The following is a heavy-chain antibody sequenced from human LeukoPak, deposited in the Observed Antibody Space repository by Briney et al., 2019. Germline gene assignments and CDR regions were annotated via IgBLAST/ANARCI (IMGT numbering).Heavy chain of an antibody. D-gene: IGHD2-8*01. V-gene: IGHV4-38-2*02. CDR1: GFSIGSDYF. CDR2: IYYSGST. Sequence: PSETLSLTCTVSGFSIGSDYFWGWIRQPPGKGLEWIGSIYYSGSTYYDPSLKSRVTISVDTSKNQFSLKLSSVTAADTAVYYCARHLPTKVYYYYYMDVWGKGTTVTVSS. J-gene: IGHJ6*03. CDR3: ARHLPTKVYYYYYMDV.